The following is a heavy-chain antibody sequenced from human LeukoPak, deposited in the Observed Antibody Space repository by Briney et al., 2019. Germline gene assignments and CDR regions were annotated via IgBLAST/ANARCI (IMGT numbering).Heavy chain of an antibody. CDR2: IFYTGST. V-gene: IGHV4-30-4*01. D-gene: IGHD6-6*01. J-gene: IGHJ5*02. Sequence: SETLSLTCTVSGGSISSGNYYWSWIRQPPGKGLEWIGHIFYTGSTNYSPSLKSRVSISVDTLKNQFSLKLSSVTAADTAVYYCARKYPDHWFDPWGQGTLVTVSS. CDR3: ARKYPDHWFDP. CDR1: GGSISSGNYY.